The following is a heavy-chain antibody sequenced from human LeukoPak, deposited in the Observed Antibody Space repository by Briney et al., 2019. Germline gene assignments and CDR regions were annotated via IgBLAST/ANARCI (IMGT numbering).Heavy chain of an antibody. J-gene: IGHJ3*02. D-gene: IGHD3-22*01. CDR1: GGSISSYY. CDR3: ARLDSSGPHAFDI. Sequence: PSETLSLTCTVSGGSISSYYWSWIRQPPGKGLEWIGYIYYSGSTNYNPSLKSRVTISVDTSKNQFSLKLRSVTAADTAVYYCARLDSSGPHAFDIWGQGTMVTVSS. V-gene: IGHV4-59*01. CDR2: IYYSGST.